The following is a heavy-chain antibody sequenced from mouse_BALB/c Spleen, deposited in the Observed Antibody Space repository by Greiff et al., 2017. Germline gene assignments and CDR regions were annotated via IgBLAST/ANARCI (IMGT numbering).Heavy chain of an antibody. J-gene: IGHJ1*01. V-gene: IGHV5-4*02. CDR2: ISDGGSYT. CDR1: GFTFSDYY. CDR3: ARGGYDGYWYFDV. Sequence: EVMLVESGGGLVKPGGSLKLSCAASGFTFSDYYMYWVRQTPEKRLEWVATISDGGSYTYYPDSVKGRFTISRDNAKNNLYLQMSSLKSEDTAMYYCARGGYDGYWYFDVWGAGTTVTVSS. D-gene: IGHD2-2*01.